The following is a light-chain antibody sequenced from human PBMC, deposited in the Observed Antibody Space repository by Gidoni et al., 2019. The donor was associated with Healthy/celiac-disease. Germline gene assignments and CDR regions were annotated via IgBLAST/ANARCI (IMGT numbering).Light chain of an antibody. CDR2: GNS. CDR1: RSNIGAGYD. Sequence: QSVLTQPPSVSGAPGQRVTISCTGSRSNIGAGYDVHWYQQLPGTAPKLLIYGNSNRHSGVPDRFSGSKSGTSASLAITGLQAEDEADYYCQSYDSSLSGHVVFGGGTKLTVL. CDR3: QSYDSSLSGHVV. J-gene: IGLJ2*01. V-gene: IGLV1-40*01.